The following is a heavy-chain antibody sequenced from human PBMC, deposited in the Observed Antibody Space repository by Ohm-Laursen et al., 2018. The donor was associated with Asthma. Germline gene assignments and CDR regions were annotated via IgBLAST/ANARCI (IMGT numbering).Heavy chain of an antibody. CDR2: ISSSSTI. D-gene: IGHD2-15*01. V-gene: IGHV3-48*01. J-gene: IGHJ5*02. CDR3: AIIATPGYCSGGSCYSWGWFDP. CDR1: GFTFSSYS. Sequence: GSLRLSCAASGFTFSSYSMNWVRQAPGKGLEWVSYISSSSTIYYADSVKGRFTISRDNSKNTLYLQMNSLRAEDTAVYYCAIIATPGYCSGGSCYSWGWFDPWGQGTLVTVSS.